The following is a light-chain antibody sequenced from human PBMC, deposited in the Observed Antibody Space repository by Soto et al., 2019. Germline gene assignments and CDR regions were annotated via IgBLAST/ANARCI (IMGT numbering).Light chain of an antibody. CDR2: GAS. Sequence: EIVMTQSPATLSVSPGERATLSCRASQSVSSNLAWYQQKPGQAPRLLIYGASTRATGIPARFSGSGTGTEFTRTISSLQSEDFAVEDCQQDHNWPPGGDTFGQGTKLEIK. CDR1: QSVSSN. J-gene: IGKJ2*01. CDR3: QQDHNWPPGGDT. V-gene: IGKV3-15*01.